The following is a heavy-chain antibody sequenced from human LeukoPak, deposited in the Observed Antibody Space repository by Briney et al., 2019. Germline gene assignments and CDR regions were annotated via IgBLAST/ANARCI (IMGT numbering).Heavy chain of an antibody. D-gene: IGHD1-26*01. Sequence: ASVEVSCKTSGYTFSAHYIHWVRQAPRHGLEWMGRINPNSGGTHFARKFHGRVTVTKDTSIRTVYMEFTSLRADDSAVYYCARGVSCIYSGSYLLGSHWGQGTLVTVSS. CDR1: GYTFSAHY. CDR2: INPNSGGT. J-gene: IGHJ4*02. V-gene: IGHV1-2*06. CDR3: ARGVSCIYSGSYLLGSH.